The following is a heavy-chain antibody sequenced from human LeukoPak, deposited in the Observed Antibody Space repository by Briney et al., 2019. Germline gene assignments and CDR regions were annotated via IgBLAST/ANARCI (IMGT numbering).Heavy chain of an antibody. CDR2: INYSGST. J-gene: IGHJ3*02. CDR3: ARRGVVVAGIERVDAFDI. V-gene: IGHV4-34*01. Sequence: SETLSLTCAVYGGSFSCNFWTWIRQPPGKGLEWIGEINYSGSTNYNPSLKSRVTISLDTSKKQFSLKLSSVTAADTAVYYCARRGVVVAGIERVDAFDIWGLGTMVTVSS. D-gene: IGHD6-19*01. CDR1: GGSFSCNF.